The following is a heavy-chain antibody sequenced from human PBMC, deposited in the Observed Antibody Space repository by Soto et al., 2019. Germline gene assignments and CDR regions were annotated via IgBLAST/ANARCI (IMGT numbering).Heavy chain of an antibody. J-gene: IGHJ6*03. D-gene: IGHD2-2*01. V-gene: IGHV1-18*01. CDR3: ARGTIVVAPYFYMDV. CDR1: GYPFVSYA. Sequence: QVQLVQSGGEVKKPGASVRVSCKASGYPFVSYAISWVRQAPGQGPEWMGWISGYNANTKYAQKFQGRVTMTTDTSTSTAYMELRSLRSDDTAVYYCARGTIVVAPYFYMDVWCKGTTVTVSS. CDR2: ISGYNANT.